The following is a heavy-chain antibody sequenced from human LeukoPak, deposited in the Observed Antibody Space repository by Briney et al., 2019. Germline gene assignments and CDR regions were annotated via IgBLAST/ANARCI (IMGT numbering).Heavy chain of an antibody. Sequence: ASVKVSCKASGYTFNTYAINWVRQAPGQGLEWMGWISAYNGNTNYAQKLQGRVTMTTDTSTSTAYMELRSLRSEDTAVYYCATYRMVGATVSNYYYYGMNVWCQGTTVTVSS. D-gene: IGHD1-26*01. CDR1: GYTFNTYA. CDR3: ATYRMVGATVSNYYYYGMNV. V-gene: IGHV1-18*01. CDR2: ISAYNGNT. J-gene: IGHJ6*02.